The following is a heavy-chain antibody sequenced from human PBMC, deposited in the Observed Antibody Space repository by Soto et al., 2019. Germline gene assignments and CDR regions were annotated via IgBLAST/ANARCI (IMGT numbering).Heavy chain of an antibody. D-gene: IGHD6-19*01. Sequence: EVQLEESGGALVQPGGSLRLSCAASGFTFKTYNMNWVRQAPGKGLEWVSYVGTSGTPVYDADSVKGRFTISRDNAKNSLFLQMHSLIDEDTALYFCARDPSSDSSGWYYFDYWGQGTLVTVNS. J-gene: IGHJ4*02. CDR3: ARDPSSDSSGWYYFDY. V-gene: IGHV3-48*02. CDR2: VGTSGTPV. CDR1: GFTFKTYN.